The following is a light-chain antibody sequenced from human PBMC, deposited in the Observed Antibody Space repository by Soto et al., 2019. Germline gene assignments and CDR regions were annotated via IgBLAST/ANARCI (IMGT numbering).Light chain of an antibody. CDR2: DAS. J-gene: IGKJ3*01. V-gene: IGKV1-33*01. Sequence: DIQMTQSPSSLSASVGDRVTITCQASQDISNYLNWYQQKPGKAPKLLIYDASNLETGVPSRFSGSGSGTDFTFAISSLQPEDIATYYCQQYDNLRLTCRPGTKVDIK. CDR1: QDISNY. CDR3: QQYDNLRLT.